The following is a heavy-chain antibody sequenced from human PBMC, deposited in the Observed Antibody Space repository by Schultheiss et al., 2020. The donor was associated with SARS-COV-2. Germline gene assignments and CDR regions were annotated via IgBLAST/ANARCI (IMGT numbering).Heavy chain of an antibody. J-gene: IGHJ3*02. CDR1: GYTFTGYY. CDR3: ARSEYGVSSAFDM. Sequence: ASVKVSCKASGYTFTGYYMHWVRQAPGQGLEWMGWINPNSGGTNYAQKFQGRVTITADKSTSTAYMELSSLRSEDTAVYYCARSEYGVSSAFDMWGQGTMVTVSS. V-gene: IGHV1-2*02. CDR2: INPNSGGT. D-gene: IGHD6-6*01.